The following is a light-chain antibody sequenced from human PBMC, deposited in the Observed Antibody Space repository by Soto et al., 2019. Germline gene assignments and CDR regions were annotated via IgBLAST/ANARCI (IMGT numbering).Light chain of an antibody. CDR1: ERVSTSY. V-gene: IGKV3-20*01. CDR2: GAS. CDR3: QHYGTSAL. J-gene: IGKJ3*01. Sequence: EIVWTQSPGTLSLSPGERATLSSMASERVSTSYLAWYQQNPCQAPRLLIYGASGRATGIPDRFSVSASRTDFPLTISRLEPEDFAVYYCQHYGTSALFGPGTKVDIK.